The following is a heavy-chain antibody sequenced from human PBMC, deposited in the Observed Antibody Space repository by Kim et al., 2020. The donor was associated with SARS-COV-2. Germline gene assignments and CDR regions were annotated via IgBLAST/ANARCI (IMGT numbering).Heavy chain of an antibody. Sequence: NKYYADSVKGRFTISRDNSKNTLYLQMNSLRAEDTAVYYCARGDYWYFDLWGRGTLVTVSS. CDR2: NK. V-gene: IGHV3-30*01. J-gene: IGHJ2*01. CDR3: ARGDYWYFDL.